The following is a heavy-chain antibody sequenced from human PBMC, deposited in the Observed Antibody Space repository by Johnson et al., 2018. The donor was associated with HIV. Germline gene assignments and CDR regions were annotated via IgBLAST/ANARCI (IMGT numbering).Heavy chain of an antibody. Sequence: EVQLVESGGGLVQPGGSLRLSCAASGFTFSSYAMDWVRQTPGKGLAWVSAVSAGGRTYYADSVKGRFTISRDNSKNTLYLQMNSLRAEDTAVFYCARASLARGGKIRAFDIWGQGTMVTVSS. CDR1: GFTFSSYA. J-gene: IGHJ3*02. D-gene: IGHD4-23*01. CDR2: VSAGGRT. CDR3: ARASLARGGKIRAFDI. V-gene: IGHV3-23*04.